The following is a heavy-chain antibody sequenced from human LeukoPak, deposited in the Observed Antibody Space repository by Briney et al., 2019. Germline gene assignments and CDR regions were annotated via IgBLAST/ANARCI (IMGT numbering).Heavy chain of an antibody. CDR1: GFTVSSNY. Sequence: QPGGSLTLSCAASGFTVSSNYMSWVRQAPGKGLEWVSVIYSGGSTYYADSVNGRSTITRDNSKNTLLLQMNSLRAEDTAVYYCARARNGGDFDYWGQGTLVTVSS. CDR2: IYSGGST. CDR3: ARARNGGDFDY. V-gene: IGHV3-53*01. D-gene: IGHD3-16*01. J-gene: IGHJ4*02.